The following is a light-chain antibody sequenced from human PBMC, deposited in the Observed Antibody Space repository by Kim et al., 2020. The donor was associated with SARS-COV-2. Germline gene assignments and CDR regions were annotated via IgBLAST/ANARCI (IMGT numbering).Light chain of an antibody. CDR2: YVS. V-gene: IGLV3-21*04. J-gene: IGLJ2*01. Sequence: APGKTARITCGGNNIGSKSVHWYQQKPGQAPVLVIYYVSDRPSGIPERFSGSNSGNTATLTIRRVEAGDEADYYCQVWDSTSDHVVFGGGTQLTVL. CDR1: NIGSKS. CDR3: QVWDSTSDHVV.